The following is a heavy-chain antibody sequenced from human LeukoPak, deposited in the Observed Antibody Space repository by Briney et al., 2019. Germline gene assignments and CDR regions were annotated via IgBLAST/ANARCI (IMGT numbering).Heavy chain of an antibody. CDR1: GFTFSSYW. Sequence: GGSLRLSCAASGFTFSSYWMSWVRQAPGKGLEWVANIKQDGSEKYYVDSVKGRFTISRDNAKNSLYLQMNSLRAEDTAVYYCARAGLYSNYNGYFDYWGQGTLVTVSS. CDR2: IKQDGSEK. J-gene: IGHJ4*02. D-gene: IGHD4-11*01. CDR3: ARAGLYSNYNGYFDY. V-gene: IGHV3-7*01.